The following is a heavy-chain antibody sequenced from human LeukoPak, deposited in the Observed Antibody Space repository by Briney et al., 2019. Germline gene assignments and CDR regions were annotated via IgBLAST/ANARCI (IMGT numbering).Heavy chain of an antibody. J-gene: IGHJ6*04. CDR3: ARETMVRAYGMDV. CDR1: GFTFSSYE. V-gene: IGHV3-48*03. CDR2: ISSSGSTI. D-gene: IGHD3-10*01. Sequence: GGSLRLSCAASGFTFSSYEMNWVRQAPGKGLEWVSYISSSGSTIYYADSVKGRFTISRDNAKNSLYLQMNSLRAEDTAVYYCARETMVRAYGMDVWGKGTTVTVSS.